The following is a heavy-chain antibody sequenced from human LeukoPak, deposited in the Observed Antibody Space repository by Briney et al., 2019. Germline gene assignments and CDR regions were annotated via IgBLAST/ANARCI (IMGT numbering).Heavy chain of an antibody. CDR1: GGSISSGGYY. J-gene: IGHJ6*02. Sequence: KSSQTLSLTCTVSGGSISSGGYYWSWIRQSPGKGLEWIGYIYYSGSTNYNPSLKSRVTISVDTSKNQFSLKLSSVTAADTAVYYCAREDCSGTSCSEYVWGQGTTVTVSS. V-gene: IGHV4-61*08. CDR2: IYYSGST. CDR3: AREDCSGTSCSEYV. D-gene: IGHD2-2*01.